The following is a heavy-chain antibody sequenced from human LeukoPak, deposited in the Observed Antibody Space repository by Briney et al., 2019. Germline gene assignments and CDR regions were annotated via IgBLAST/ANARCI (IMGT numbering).Heavy chain of an antibody. CDR1: GYTFTTYG. CDR2: IIPIFGTA. J-gene: IGHJ4*02. Sequence: GASVKVSCKASGYTFTTYGISWVRQAPGQGLEWMGGIIPIFGTANYAQKFQGRVTITTDESTSTAYMELSSLRSEDTAVYYCAKLGQLVPENWGQGALVTVSS. V-gene: IGHV1-69*05. D-gene: IGHD6-6*01. CDR3: AKLGQLVPEN.